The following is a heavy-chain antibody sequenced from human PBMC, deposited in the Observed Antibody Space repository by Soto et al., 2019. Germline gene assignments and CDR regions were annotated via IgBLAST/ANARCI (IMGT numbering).Heavy chain of an antibody. CDR3: ARRTDFWSGYSCDX. V-gene: IGHV1-18*01. CDR2: IRAYNGNT. Sequence: ASVKVSCKASGYTFTSYGISWVRQAPGQGLEGMGWIRAYNGNTNYAQKLQGRVTMTTDTSTSTAYMELRRLRSDDTAVYYCARRTDFWSGYSCDXWGQGTLVTVSS. D-gene: IGHD3-3*01. J-gene: IGHJ4*02. CDR1: GYTFTSYG.